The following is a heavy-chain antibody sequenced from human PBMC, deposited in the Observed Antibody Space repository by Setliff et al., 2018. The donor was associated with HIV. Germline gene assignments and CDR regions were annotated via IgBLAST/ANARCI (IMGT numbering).Heavy chain of an antibody. CDR2: INAGNGKT. CDR3: ARGPISSYYYYYYMDV. Sequence: ASVKVSCKASGYTFTAYAMHWVRQAPGQRLEWMGWINAGNGKTNYSQEFQGRVTITRDTSASTSYMELSSLKSEDMAVYYCARGPISSYYYYYYMDVWGKGTTVTVSS. J-gene: IGHJ6*03. D-gene: IGHD5-18*01. CDR1: GYTFTAYA. V-gene: IGHV1-3*03.